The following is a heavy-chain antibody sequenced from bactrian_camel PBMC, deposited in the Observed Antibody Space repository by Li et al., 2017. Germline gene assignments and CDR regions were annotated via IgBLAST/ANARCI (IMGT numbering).Heavy chain of an antibody. Sequence: QVQLVESGGGLVQPGRSLRLSCAASGFTFSVYYISWVRQIPGKGLEWVSSIETDGVNTYYADFAKGRFTISRDNAKNTVYLQMRSLTPEDTAVYYCATGQAIGAAYGGSWYGIDYWGQGTQVTVS. V-gene: IGHV3-2*01. J-gene: IGHJ4*01. CDR3: ATGQAIGAAYGGSWYGIDY. CDR2: IETDGVNT. CDR1: GFTFSVYY. D-gene: IGHD6*01.